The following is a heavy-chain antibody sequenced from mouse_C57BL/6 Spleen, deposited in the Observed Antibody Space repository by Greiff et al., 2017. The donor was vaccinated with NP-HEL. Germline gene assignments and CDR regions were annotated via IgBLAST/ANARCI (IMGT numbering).Heavy chain of an antibody. D-gene: IGHD1-1*01. CDR2: IWSGGST. CDR3: ARSRTTVVADAMDY. V-gene: IGHV2-2*01. Sequence: VMLVESGPGLVQPSQSLSITCTVSGFSLTSYGVHWVRQSPGKGLEWLGVIWSGGSTDYNAAFISRLSISKDNSKSQVFFKMNSLQADDTAIYYCARSRTTVVADAMDYWGQGTSVTVSS. J-gene: IGHJ4*01. CDR1: GFSLTSYG.